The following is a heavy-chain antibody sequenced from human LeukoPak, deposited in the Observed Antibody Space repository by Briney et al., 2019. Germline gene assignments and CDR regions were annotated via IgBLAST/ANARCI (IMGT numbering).Heavy chain of an antibody. CDR3: AQDALLDGSGSFYYFDY. CDR2: ISGSGGST. V-gene: IGHV3-23*01. J-gene: IGHJ4*02. Sequence: GGSLRLSCAASGFTFSSYAMSWVRQAPGKGLEWVSAISGSGGSTYYADSVKGRFTISRDNSKNTLYLQMNSLRAEDTAVYYCAQDALLDGSGSFYYFDYWGQGTLVTVSS. D-gene: IGHD3-10*01. CDR1: GFTFSSYA.